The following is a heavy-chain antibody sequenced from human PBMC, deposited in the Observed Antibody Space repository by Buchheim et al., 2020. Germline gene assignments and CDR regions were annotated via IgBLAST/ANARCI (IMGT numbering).Heavy chain of an antibody. Sequence: QVQLVESGGGVVQPGRSLRLSCAASGFTFSSYAMHWVRQAPGKGLEWVAVISYDGSNKYYADSVKGRFTIPRDNSKNTLYLQMNSLRAEDTAVYYCARDALLYCSSTSCSSGFDYWGQGTL. D-gene: IGHD2-2*01. CDR2: ISYDGSNK. J-gene: IGHJ4*02. CDR3: ARDALLYCSSTSCSSGFDY. CDR1: GFTFSSYA. V-gene: IGHV3-30*04.